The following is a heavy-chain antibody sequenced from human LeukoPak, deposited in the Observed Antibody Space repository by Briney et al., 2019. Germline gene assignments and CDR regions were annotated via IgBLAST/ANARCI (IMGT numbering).Heavy chain of an antibody. CDR2: IYYSGST. CDR3: ARAPPDYFTNGVCPGTRPLDV. J-gene: IGHJ6*04. D-gene: IGHD2-8*01. Sequence: SQTLSLTCTVSGGSISSGGYYWSWIRQHPGKGLEWIGYIYYSGSTYYNPSLKSQVTISVDTSKNQFSLKLSSVTAADTAVYYCARAPPDYFTNGVCPGTRPLDVGGKGTTVTVST. V-gene: IGHV4-31*01. CDR1: GGSISSGGYY.